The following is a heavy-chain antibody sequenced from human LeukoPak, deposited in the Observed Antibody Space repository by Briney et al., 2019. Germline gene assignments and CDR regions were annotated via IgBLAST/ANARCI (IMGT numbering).Heavy chain of an antibody. CDR3: ARDLNSHFDY. Sequence: PGGSLRLSCAASGFTVSSNYMSWVRQAPGKGLEWVSVIYTGGSTYYADSVKGRFTISRDNSKNTLYLQMNSLRAEDTAVYYCARDLNSHFDYWGQGTLVTVSP. V-gene: IGHV3-66*01. CDR1: GFTVSSNY. D-gene: IGHD2-21*01. CDR2: IYTGGST. J-gene: IGHJ4*02.